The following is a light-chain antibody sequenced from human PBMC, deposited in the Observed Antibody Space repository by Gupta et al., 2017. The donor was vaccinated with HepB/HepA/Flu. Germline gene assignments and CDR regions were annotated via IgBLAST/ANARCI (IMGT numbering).Light chain of an antibody. CDR2: GTS. J-gene: IGKJ1*01. CDR3: QQAYSTPWT. CDR1: QSIRRY. Sequence: DIQMTQSPSSLSASVGDSVTITCRASQSIRRYLNWYQQKPGKAPKLLIYGTSNLQSGVPSRFSGSGSGADFTLTISSLQFEDFATYFCQQAYSTPWTFGQGTKVEIK. V-gene: IGKV1-39*01.